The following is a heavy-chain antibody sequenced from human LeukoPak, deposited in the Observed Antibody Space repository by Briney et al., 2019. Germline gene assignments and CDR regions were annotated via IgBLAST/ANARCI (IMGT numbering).Heavy chain of an antibody. J-gene: IGHJ3*02. Sequence: GGPLRLSCAASGFTFSSYAMSWVRQAPGKGLEWASAISGSGGSTYYADSVKGRFTIHRDNSKNTLYLQRNSMRAEDTAVYYCAKALRGWNYFAFDIWGQGTMVTVSS. V-gene: IGHV3-23*01. CDR2: ISGSGGST. D-gene: IGHD1-7*01. CDR1: GFTFSSYA. CDR3: AKALRGWNYFAFDI.